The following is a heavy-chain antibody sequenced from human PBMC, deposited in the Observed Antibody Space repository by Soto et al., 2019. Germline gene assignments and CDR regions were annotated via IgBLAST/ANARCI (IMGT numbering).Heavy chain of an antibody. J-gene: IGHJ6*02. D-gene: IGHD4-4*01. CDR2: ILHDGSAE. CDR3: ARSRDGYSFYFYYGMDG. V-gene: IGHV3-30*03. CDR1: GFTVTSYG. Sequence: LRLSCAASGFTVTSYGMHWVRQAPGKGLEWMALILHDGSAEYYADSVKGRFTISRDNSKNTLYLQMNSLRAEDTAVYYCARSRDGYSFYFYYGMDGWGQGTTVTVSS.